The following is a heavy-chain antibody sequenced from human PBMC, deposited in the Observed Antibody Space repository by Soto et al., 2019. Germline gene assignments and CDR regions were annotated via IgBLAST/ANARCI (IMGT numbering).Heavy chain of an antibody. J-gene: IGHJ6*02. V-gene: IGHV1-69*13. CDR2: IIPIFGTA. CDR3: ADASTSADYYYGMDV. CDR1: GGTFSSYA. Sequence: SVKVSCKASGGTFSSYAISWVRQAPGQGLEWMGGIIPIFGTANYAQKFQGRVTITADESTSTAYMELSSLRSEDTAVYHCADASTSADYYYGMDVWGQGTTVTVSS. D-gene: IGHD2-2*01.